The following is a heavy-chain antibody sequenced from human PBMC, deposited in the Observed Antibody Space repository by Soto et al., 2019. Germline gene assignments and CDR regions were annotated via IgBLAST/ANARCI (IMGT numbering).Heavy chain of an antibody. CDR2: IAYDGSNK. CDR3: ARGDREDIAVVIGVRPGEYGVDV. CDR1: GFTFRSYA. V-gene: IGHV3-30-3*01. Sequence: QVQLVESGGGVVQPGRSLRLSCAASGFTFRSYAMHWVRQAPGKGLECVAVIAYDGSNKFYRDYVRGRFTISRDNSENTLYLQIIRLRDEDTAVYYCARGDREDIAVVIGVRPGEYGVDVWGQGTTVTVSS. J-gene: IGHJ6*02. D-gene: IGHD2-15*01.